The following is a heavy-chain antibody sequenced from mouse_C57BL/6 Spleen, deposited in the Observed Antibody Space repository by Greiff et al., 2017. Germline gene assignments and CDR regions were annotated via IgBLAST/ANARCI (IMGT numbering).Heavy chain of an antibody. Sequence: LQESGPELVKPGASVKISCKASGYAFSSSWMNWVKQRPGKGLEWIGRIYPGDGDTNYNGKFKGKATLTADKSSSTAYMQLSSLTSEDSAVYFCARELGRPMDYWGQGTSVTVSS. CDR2: IYPGDGDT. CDR3: ARELGRPMDY. CDR1: GYAFSSSW. V-gene: IGHV1-82*01. J-gene: IGHJ4*01.